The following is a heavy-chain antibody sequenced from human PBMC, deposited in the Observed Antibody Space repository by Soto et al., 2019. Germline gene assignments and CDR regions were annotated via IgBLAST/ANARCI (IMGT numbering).Heavy chain of an antibody. CDR2: IVVGSGNT. CDR3: AADMVVAATRYAFDI. D-gene: IGHD2-15*01. J-gene: IGHJ3*02. Sequence: KQHKASVNVSCKASGFTFTSSAMQWVRQARGQRLEWIGWIVVGSGNTNYAQKFQERVTITRDMSTSTAYMELSSLRSEDTAVYYCAADMVVAATRYAFDIWGQGTMVTVSS. CDR1: GFTFTSSA. V-gene: IGHV1-58*02.